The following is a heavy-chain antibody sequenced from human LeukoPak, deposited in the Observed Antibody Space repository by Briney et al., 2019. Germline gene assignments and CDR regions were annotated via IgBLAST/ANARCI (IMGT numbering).Heavy chain of an antibody. Sequence: GASVKVSCKASGYTFTSYYMHWVRQAPGQGLEWMGIINPSGGSTSYAQKFQGRVTMTRDTSTSTVYMELSSLRSEDTAVYYCARAGCSSTSCYRSWFDPWGQGTLVTVSS. D-gene: IGHD2-2*01. CDR2: INPSGGST. J-gene: IGHJ5*02. CDR3: ARAGCSSTSCYRSWFDP. CDR1: GYTFTSYY. V-gene: IGHV1-46*01.